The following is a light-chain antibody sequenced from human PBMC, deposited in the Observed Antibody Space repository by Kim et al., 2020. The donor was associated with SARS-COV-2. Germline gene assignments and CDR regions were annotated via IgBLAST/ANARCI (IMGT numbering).Light chain of an antibody. V-gene: IGLV1-40*01. CDR3: QSYDSRSVM. Sequence: PGQRVTIPCTGSSSNIGAGYDVHWYQQLPGTAPTLLIYGNNNRPSGVPDRFSGSKSGTSASLAITGLQAEDEADYYCQSYDSRSVMFGGGTKLTVL. CDR2: GNN. J-gene: IGLJ3*02. CDR1: SSNIGAGYD.